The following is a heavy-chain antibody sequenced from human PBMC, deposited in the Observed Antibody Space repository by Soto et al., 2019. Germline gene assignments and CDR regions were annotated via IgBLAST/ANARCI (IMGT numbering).Heavy chain of an antibody. CDR1: GGSISSGGYY. V-gene: IGHV4-31*03. CDR3: ARVCDSFWSGYKSFDY. CDR2: IYYSGST. J-gene: IGHJ4*02. Sequence: PSETLSLTCTVSGGSISSGGYYWSWIRQHPGKGLEWIGYIYYSGSTYYNPSLKSRVTTSVDTSKNQFSLKLSSVTAADTAVYYCARVCDSFWSGYKSFDYWGQGTLVTVSS. D-gene: IGHD3-3*01.